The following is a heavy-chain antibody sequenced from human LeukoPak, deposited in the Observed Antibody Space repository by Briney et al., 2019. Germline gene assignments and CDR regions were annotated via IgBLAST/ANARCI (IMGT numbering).Heavy chain of an antibody. V-gene: IGHV4-34*01. CDR1: GGSFSGYY. D-gene: IGHD1-26*01. J-gene: IGHJ3*02. CDR2: INHSGST. Sequence: SETLSLTCAVYGGSFSGYYWSWIRQPPGKGLEWIGEINHSGSTNYNLSLKSRVTISVDTSKNQFSLKLSSVTAADTAVYYCARIVGASTDAFDIWGQGTMVTVSS. CDR3: ARIVGASTDAFDI.